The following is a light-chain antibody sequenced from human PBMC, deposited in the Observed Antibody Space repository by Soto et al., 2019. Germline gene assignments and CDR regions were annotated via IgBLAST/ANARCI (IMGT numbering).Light chain of an antibody. CDR1: QTVRTY. J-gene: IGKJ5*01. CDR2: AAS. Sequence: DIQITQSPASLSASVEDRVTITFRASQTVRTYLNWYQQKPGKAPKLLIYAASNLQSGVPSRFSGSGSGTDFTLTITSLRPEDFATYWCQQSYNTPVTFGQGTRLEIK. V-gene: IGKV1-39*01. CDR3: QQSYNTPVT.